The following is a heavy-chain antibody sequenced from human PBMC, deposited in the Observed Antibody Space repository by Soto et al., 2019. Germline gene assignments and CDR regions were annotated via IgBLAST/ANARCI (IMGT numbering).Heavy chain of an antibody. D-gene: IGHD3-10*01. CDR3: ARGGSGSYWWFDP. CDR2: MNPNNGNT. CDR1: GYTFTSYD. Sequence: GASVKVSCKASGYTFTSYDINWVRKATGQGLEWMGWMNPNNGNTGYAQKFQGWVTMTRDTSISTAYMELSRLRSDDTAVYYCARGGSGSYWWFDPWGQGTLVTVSS. V-gene: IGHV1-8*01. J-gene: IGHJ5*02.